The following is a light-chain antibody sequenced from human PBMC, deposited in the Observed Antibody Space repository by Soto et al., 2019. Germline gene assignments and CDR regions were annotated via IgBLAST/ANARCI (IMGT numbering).Light chain of an antibody. CDR2: GAS. J-gene: IGKJ2*01. V-gene: IGKV3-15*01. CDR1: QSVRSH. CDR3: QQSDFWPPH. Sequence: EIVMTQSPATLSESPGERATLSCRASQSVRSHLAWYQQKPGQAPRLLIYGASTRAAGVPARFSGSGSGTEFPLTISSLQSEDFAVYYCQQSDFWPPHFGQGTKLEIK.